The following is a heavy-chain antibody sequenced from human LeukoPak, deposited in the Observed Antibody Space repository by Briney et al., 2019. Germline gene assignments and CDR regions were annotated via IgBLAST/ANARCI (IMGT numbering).Heavy chain of an antibody. CDR3: ARGGPRYYYDSSGYYYGY. D-gene: IGHD3-22*01. J-gene: IGHJ4*02. Sequence: PSETLSLTCAVYGGSFSGYYWSWIRQPPGKGLEWIGEINHSGSTNYNRSLKSRVTISVDTSKNQFSLKLSSVTAADTAVYYCARGGPRYYYDSSGYYYGYWGQGTLVTVSS. CDR2: INHSGST. V-gene: IGHV4-34*01. CDR1: GGSFSGYY.